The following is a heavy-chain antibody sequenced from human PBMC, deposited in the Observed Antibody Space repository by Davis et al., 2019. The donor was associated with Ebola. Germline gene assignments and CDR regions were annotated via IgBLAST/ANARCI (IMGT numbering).Heavy chain of an antibody. J-gene: IGHJ6*04. D-gene: IGHD3-22*01. CDR1: GFTFSSYG. CDR2: ISYDGSNK. V-gene: IGHV3-30*18. Sequence: GGSLRLSCAASGFTFSSYGMHWVRQAPGKGLEWVAVISYDGSNKYYADSVKGRFTISRDNSKNTLYLQMNSLRAEDTAVYYCAKDQQAYDSSGYYRPLYYYYGMDVWGKGTTVTVSS. CDR3: AKDQQAYDSSGYYRPLYYYYGMDV.